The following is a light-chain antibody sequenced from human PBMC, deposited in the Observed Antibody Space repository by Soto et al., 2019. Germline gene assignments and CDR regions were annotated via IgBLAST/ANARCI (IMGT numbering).Light chain of an antibody. CDR1: QSVSSN. V-gene: IGKV3-15*01. J-gene: IGKJ2*01. CDR2: GAS. Sequence: EIVMTQSPATLSVSPGERATLSCRASQSVSSNLAWYQRKPGQAPRLLIYGASTRATGIPARFSGSGSGTEFTLNISSLQSEDFAVDYCQHYNNWPPYTFGQGTKLEIK. CDR3: QHYNNWPPYT.